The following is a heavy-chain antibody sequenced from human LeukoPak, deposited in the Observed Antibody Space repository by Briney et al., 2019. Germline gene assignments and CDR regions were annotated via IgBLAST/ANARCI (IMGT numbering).Heavy chain of an antibody. CDR2: IRSEAYGGTT. CDR3: TRGISGSGYDACDI. Sequence: PGRSLSHSCTACVFTFGYYVMSEVRPAGGRGLAWVGFIRSEAYGGTTEYAASVKCRFTISRDDSNSIAYLQMNSLKTEDTAVYYCTRGISGSGYDACDIWGQGTMVTVSS. J-gene: IGHJ3*02. CDR1: VFTFGYYV. V-gene: IGHV3-49*04. D-gene: IGHD2/OR15-2a*01.